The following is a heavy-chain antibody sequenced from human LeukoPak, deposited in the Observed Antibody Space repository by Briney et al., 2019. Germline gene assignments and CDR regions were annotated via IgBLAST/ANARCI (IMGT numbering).Heavy chain of an antibody. D-gene: IGHD1-26*01. Sequence: SETLSLTCTVSGGSISSSSYYWGWIRQPPGKGLEGIGSIYYSGSTYYSPSLKSRVTISVDTSKNQFPLKLSSVTAADTAVYYCASGGSYSHADYWGQGTLVTVSS. J-gene: IGHJ4*02. V-gene: IGHV4-39*06. CDR3: ASGGSYSHADY. CDR2: IYYSGST. CDR1: GGSISSSSYY.